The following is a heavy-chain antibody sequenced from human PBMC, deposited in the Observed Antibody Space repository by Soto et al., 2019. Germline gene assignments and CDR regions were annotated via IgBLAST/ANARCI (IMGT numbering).Heavy chain of an antibody. J-gene: IGHJ6*02. CDR3: APLSVSLSGPYGIHV. CDR1: GYSVSSSDYY. CDR2: MLYSGLT. V-gene: IGHV4-39*01. D-gene: IGHD2-15*01. Sequence: PSETLSLTCSVPGYSVSSSDYYWAWIRQPPGKGLEWIGSMLYSGLTYYNPSLKSRVTLSVDTSKNQFSVRLNSVTASDTAVYYCAPLSVSLSGPYGIHVWGQGTTVTVS.